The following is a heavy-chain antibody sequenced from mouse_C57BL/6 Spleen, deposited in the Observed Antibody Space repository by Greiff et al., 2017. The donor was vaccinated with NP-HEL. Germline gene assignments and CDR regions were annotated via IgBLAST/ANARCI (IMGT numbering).Heavy chain of an antibody. CDR3: ARRTTVVAKGSMDD. Sequence: VQLQQSGPELVKPGASVKIPCKASGYTFTDYNMDWVKQSHGKSLEWIGDINPNNGGTIYNQKFKGKATLTVDKSSSTAYMELRSLTSEDTAVYYCARRTTVVAKGSMDDWGQGTSVTVSS. CDR1: GYTFTDYN. V-gene: IGHV1-18*01. J-gene: IGHJ4*01. CDR2: INPNNGGT. D-gene: IGHD1-1*01.